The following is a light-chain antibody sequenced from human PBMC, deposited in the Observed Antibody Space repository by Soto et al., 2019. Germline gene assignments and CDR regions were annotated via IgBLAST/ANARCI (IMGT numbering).Light chain of an antibody. Sequence: DIVLTQSPATLSLSPGERATLSCRASQSVSSYLAWYQQKPGQAPRLLIYGASTRATGIPARFSGSGSGTEFTLTISSLQSEDFAVYYCQQYNNWLITFGQGTRLEIK. CDR1: QSVSSY. CDR2: GAS. V-gene: IGKV3D-15*01. CDR3: QQYNNWLIT. J-gene: IGKJ5*01.